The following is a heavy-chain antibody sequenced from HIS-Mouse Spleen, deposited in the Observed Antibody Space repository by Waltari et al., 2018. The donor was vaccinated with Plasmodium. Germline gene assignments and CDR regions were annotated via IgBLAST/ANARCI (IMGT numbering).Heavy chain of an antibody. CDR3: ARGVGYSSSWYWFDP. V-gene: IGHV4-38-2*02. Sequence: QVQLQESGPGLVKPSETLSLTCTVSGYSISSGYYWGWIRLPPGKGLEWIGSIYHSGSTYYNPSLKSRVTISVDTSKNQFSLKLSSVTAADTAVYYCARGVGYSSSWYWFDPWGQGTLVTVSS. CDR1: GYSISSGYY. J-gene: IGHJ5*02. CDR2: IYHSGST. D-gene: IGHD6-13*01.